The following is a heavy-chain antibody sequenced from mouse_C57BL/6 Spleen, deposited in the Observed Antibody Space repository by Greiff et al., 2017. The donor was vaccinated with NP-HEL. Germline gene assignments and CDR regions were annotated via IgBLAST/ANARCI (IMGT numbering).Heavy chain of an antibody. D-gene: IGHD1-1*01. J-gene: IGHJ2*01. CDR1: GFSLTSYG. V-gene: IGHV2-2*01. Sequence: VKLQESGPGLLQLSQHLSITCTVSGFSLTSYGVHWVRQSPGKGLEWLGVIWSGGSSDYNAAFISRLSISKDNSKSQVFFKMNSLQADDTAIYYCARNDYGSRSFDYWGQGTTLTVSS. CDR3: ARNDYGSRSFDY. CDR2: IWSGGSS.